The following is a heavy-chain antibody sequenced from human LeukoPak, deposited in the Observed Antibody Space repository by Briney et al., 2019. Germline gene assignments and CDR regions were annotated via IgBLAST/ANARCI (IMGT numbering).Heavy chain of an antibody. D-gene: IGHD4-23*01. CDR2: VYYSGRP. CDR1: GDSISSSRYY. J-gene: IGHJ4*02. CDR3: ARFYQYGGGDY. V-gene: IGHV4-39*01. Sequence: PSETLSLTCTVSGDSISSSRYYWGWIRQPPGKGLEWIGSVYYSGRPYYNPSLKGQVTISVDTSKNQFALKLSSVTAADTAVYYCARFYQYGGGDYWAQGTLVTVSS.